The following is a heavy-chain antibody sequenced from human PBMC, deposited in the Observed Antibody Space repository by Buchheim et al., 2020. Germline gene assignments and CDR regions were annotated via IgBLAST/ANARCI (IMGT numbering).Heavy chain of an antibody. CDR3: ARDLDPYSSSFGY. D-gene: IGHD6-6*01. Sequence: EVQLLESGGGLVQPGGSLRLSCAASGFTFSSYAMNWVRPAPGKGLEWVSYISSSGSTIYYADSVKGRFPISRDNAKNYLYLQMNSLRAEDTAVYYCARDLDPYSSSFGYWGQGTL. J-gene: IGHJ4*02. CDR1: GFTFSSYA. CDR2: ISSSGSTI. V-gene: IGHV3-48*03.